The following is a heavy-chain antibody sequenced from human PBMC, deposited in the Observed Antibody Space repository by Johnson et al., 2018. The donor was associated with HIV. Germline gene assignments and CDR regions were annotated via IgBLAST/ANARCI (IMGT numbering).Heavy chain of an antibody. CDR3: ARVGRYSDSSGYYTDAFDI. CDR1: GFTFSSYA. D-gene: IGHD3-22*01. J-gene: IGHJ3*02. V-gene: IGHV3-15*01. Sequence: VQLVESGGGVVQPGRSLRLSCAASGFTFSSYAMHWVRQAPGKGLEWVGRIKSRTDGGTTHYAAPVEGRFTISRDDSKSTVYLQMNSLRAEDTAVYYCARVGRYSDSSGYYTDAFDIWGQGTMV. CDR2: IKSRTDGGTT.